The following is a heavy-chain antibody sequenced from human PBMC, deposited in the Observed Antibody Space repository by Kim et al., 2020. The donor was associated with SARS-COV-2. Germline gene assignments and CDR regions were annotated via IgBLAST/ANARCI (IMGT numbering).Heavy chain of an antibody. CDR1: GFTFSSYG. V-gene: IGHV3-33*05. Sequence: GGSLRLSCAGSGFTFSSYGLHWVRQAPGKGLEWVALIPYDGSNQYYADSVKGRFTVSRDNSKDTVYLQMNSLRAEDTAVYYCATRQQLVLENWGRGTLVTVSS. CDR3: ATRQQLVLEN. J-gene: IGHJ4*02. CDR2: IPYDGSNQ. D-gene: IGHD6-13*01.